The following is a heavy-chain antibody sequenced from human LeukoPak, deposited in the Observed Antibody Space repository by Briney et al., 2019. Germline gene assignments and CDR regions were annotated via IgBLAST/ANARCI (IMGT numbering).Heavy chain of an antibody. J-gene: IGHJ5*02. CDR2: IRYDGSNK. Sequence: GGSLRLSCAASGFTFSSYGMHWVRQAPGKGLEWVAFIRYDGSNKYYADSVKGRFTISRDNSKNTLFLQMNTLRAEDTALYYCVACSGASCYGDRFDPWGQGTLVTVSS. CDR1: GFTFSSYG. V-gene: IGHV3-30*02. D-gene: IGHD2-2*01. CDR3: VACSGASCYGDRFDP.